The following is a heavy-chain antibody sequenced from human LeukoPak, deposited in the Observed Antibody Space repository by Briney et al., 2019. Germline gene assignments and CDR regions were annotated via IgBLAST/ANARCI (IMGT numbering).Heavy chain of an antibody. V-gene: IGHV3-15*01. J-gene: IGHJ3*02. D-gene: IGHD3-10*01. CDR3: TTDQWFGELKAFDI. CDR1: GFTFSSYS. Sequence: GGSLRLSCTASGFTFSSYSMNWVRQAPGKGLEWVGRIKSKTDGGTTDYAAPVKGRFTISRDDSKNTLYLQMNSLKTEDTAVYYCTTDQWFGELKAFDIWGQGTMVTVSS. CDR2: IKSKTDGGTT.